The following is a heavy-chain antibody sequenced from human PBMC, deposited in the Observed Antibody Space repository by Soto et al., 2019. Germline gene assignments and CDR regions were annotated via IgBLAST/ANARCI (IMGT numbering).Heavy chain of an antibody. D-gene: IGHD5-12*01. V-gene: IGHV4-59*01. Sequence: LSLTCTVSGGSISSYYWSWIRQPPGKGLEWIGYIYYSGSTNYNPSLKSRVTISVDTSKNQFSLKLSSVTAADTAVYYCARVRSGYSGYVSNWFDPWGQGTLVTVSS. CDR2: IYYSGST. J-gene: IGHJ5*02. CDR1: GGSISSYY. CDR3: ARVRSGYSGYVSNWFDP.